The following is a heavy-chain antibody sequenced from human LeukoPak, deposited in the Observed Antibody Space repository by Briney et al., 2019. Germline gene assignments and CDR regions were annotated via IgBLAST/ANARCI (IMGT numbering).Heavy chain of an antibody. J-gene: IGHJ4*02. CDR1: GFTFSDYY. CDR3: ARDGSTAPEPFDY. CDR2: ISSSGTTI. Sequence: GGSLRLSCAVSGFTFSDYYMSWFRQAPGKGLEWVSYISSSGTTIYYADSVKGRFTTSRDNAKNSLNLQMNSLRAEDTAVYYCARDGSTAPEPFDYWGQGTLVTVSS. V-gene: IGHV3-11*01. D-gene: IGHD1-14*01.